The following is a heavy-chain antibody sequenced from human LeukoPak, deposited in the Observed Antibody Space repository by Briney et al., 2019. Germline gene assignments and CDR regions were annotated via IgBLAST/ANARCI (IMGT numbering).Heavy chain of an antibody. V-gene: IGHV5-10-1*01. Sequence: GESLKISCKGSGYSFTSYWISWVRQMPGKGLEWMGRIDPSDSYTNYSPSFQGHVTISADKSISTAYLQWSSLKASDTAMYYCARHVRGYSHGYRWTPTDYWGQGTLVTVSS. CDR3: ARHVRGYSHGYRWTPTDY. D-gene: IGHD5-18*01. J-gene: IGHJ4*02. CDR1: GYSFTSYW. CDR2: IDPSDSYT.